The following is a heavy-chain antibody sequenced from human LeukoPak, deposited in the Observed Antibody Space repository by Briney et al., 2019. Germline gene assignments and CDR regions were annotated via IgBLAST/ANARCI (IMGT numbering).Heavy chain of an antibody. D-gene: IGHD5/OR15-5a*01. J-gene: IGHJ4*02. V-gene: IGHV3-7*01. CDR1: GFTFSSYW. Sequence: GGSLRLSCAASGFTFSSYWTSWVRQAPGTGLEWVANIHQDGSEKYNVDSVKGRFTISRDNAKNSLYLQMNSLRAEDTAIYYCGRESSSSTFDYWGQGTLVTVSS. CDR2: IHQDGSEK. CDR3: GRESSSSTFDY.